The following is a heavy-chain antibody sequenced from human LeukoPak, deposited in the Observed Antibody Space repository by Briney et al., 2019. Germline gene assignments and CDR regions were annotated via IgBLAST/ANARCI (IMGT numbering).Heavy chain of an antibody. V-gene: IGHV4-59*01. CDR1: GGSLSSYY. Sequence: SETLSLTCTVSGGSLSSYYWSWIRQPPGKGLEWIGYIYYSGYTKYNPSLKSRVTISVDTSKNQFSLKVSSVTAADTAVYYCARDKRGEDHYNRNLDYWGQGTLVTVSS. CDR2: IYYSGYT. D-gene: IGHD1-14*01. CDR3: ARDKRGEDHYNRNLDY. J-gene: IGHJ4*02.